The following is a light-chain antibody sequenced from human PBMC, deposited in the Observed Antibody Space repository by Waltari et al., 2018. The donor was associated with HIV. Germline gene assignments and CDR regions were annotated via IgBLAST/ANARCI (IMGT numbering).Light chain of an antibody. Sequence: SSDLTQVSSVSVAPGHTATITCSGDKLGGKYVSWYQQKAGQAPTQVIFQDNKRPSGIPERFSASNSGNTATLTISGAQPVDDADYYCQAWDSSSAVFGTGTRVTVL. CDR1: KLGGKY. V-gene: IGLV3-1*01. CDR3: QAWDSSSAV. CDR2: QDN. J-gene: IGLJ1*01.